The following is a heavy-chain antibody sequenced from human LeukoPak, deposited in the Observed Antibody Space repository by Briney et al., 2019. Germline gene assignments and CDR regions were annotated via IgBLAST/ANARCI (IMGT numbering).Heavy chain of an antibody. CDR1: GESFSGYY. D-gene: IGHD3-22*01. J-gene: IGHJ4*02. CDR2: INHSGST. V-gene: IGHV4-34*01. Sequence: PSETLSLTCAVYGESFSGYYWSWIRQPPGKGLEWMWEINHSGSTNYNPSLKSRVTISVDTSKNQFSLKLSSVTAADTAVYYCARYQDSSGYYLFDYWGQGTLVTVSS. CDR3: ARYQDSSGYYLFDY.